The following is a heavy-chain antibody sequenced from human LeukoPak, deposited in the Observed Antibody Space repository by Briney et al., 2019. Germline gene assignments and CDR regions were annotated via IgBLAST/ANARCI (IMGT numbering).Heavy chain of an antibody. CDR3: IIGGIRVCGIDAFDI. Sequence: GSLRLSCAASRFTLRDYDMHWVRQVPGRGLKWVSAIGIRDEAHYQDANKRRFTTTKKNTKNFLYLQINTLGDGDTAMYCCIIGGIRVCGIDAFDIWGQGTMVTVSS. CDR1: RFTLRDYD. CDR2: IGIRDEA. D-gene: IGHD2-21*01. V-gene: IGHV3-13*01. J-gene: IGHJ3*02.